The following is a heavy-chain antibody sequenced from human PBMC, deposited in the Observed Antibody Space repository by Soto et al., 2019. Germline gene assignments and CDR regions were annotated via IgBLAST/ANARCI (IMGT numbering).Heavy chain of an antibody. D-gene: IGHD3-10*01. CDR2: INTGNGNT. J-gene: IGHJ5*02. Sequence: ASVKVSCKTSGYTFTSYAVHWVRQSPGQRLEWVGWINTGNGNTKDSQKFQGRVTITRDTSASTAYLELSSLTSEDTAVYYYGSGSGNWFDPWGQGTLVTVSS. CDR1: GYTFTSYA. CDR3: GSGSGNWFDP. V-gene: IGHV1-3*04.